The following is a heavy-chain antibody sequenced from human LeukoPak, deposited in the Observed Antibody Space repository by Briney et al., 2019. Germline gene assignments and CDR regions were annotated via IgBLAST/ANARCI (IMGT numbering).Heavy chain of an antibody. CDR3: ASPRQGIAVAGNDY. D-gene: IGHD6-19*01. CDR2: INHSGST. CDR1: GGSFSGYY. V-gene: IGHV4-34*01. J-gene: IGHJ4*02. Sequence: SETLSLTCAVYGGSFSGYYWSWIRQPPGKGLEWIGEINHSGSTNYNPSLKSRVTISVDTSKNQFSLKLSSVTAADTAVYYCASPRQGIAVAGNDYWGQGTLVTVSS.